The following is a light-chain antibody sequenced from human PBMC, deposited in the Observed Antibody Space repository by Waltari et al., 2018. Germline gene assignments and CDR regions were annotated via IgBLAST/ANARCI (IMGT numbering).Light chain of an antibody. CDR3: QAWDSSTYHVV. CDR1: KLGDKY. V-gene: IGLV3-1*01. CDR2: QDT. J-gene: IGLJ2*01. Sequence: SYELTQPPSVSVSPGQTASIPCSGDKLGDKYACWYQQKPGQSPVLVVSQDTKRPSGIPERFFGSNPGNTATLAISGTQVMDESEYYWQAWDSSTYHVVFGGGTKLTVL.